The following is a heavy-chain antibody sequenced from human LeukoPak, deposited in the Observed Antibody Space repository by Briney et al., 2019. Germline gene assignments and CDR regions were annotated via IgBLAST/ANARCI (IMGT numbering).Heavy chain of an antibody. D-gene: IGHD5-18*01. J-gene: IGHJ4*02. CDR1: GFSFSTYY. CDR2: INPASSDI. Sequence: GGSLRLSCAASGFSFSTYYVNWVRQTPGKGLEWVSSINPASSDINYADSVKGRFTISRDNSKNTMYLQMNSLRAEDTAVYYCAKRIQSAMAMGYWGQGTLVTVSS. CDR3: AKRIQSAMAMGY. V-gene: IGHV3-23*01.